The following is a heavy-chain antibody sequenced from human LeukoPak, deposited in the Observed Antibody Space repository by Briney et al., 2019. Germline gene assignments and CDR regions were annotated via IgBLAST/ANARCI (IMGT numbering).Heavy chain of an antibody. CDR1: GFSISRSSYY. V-gene: IGHV4-61*05. Sequence: SETLSLTCTVTGFSISRSSYYWSWIRQSPGKGLEWIGYIYYSGSTNYNPSLKSRVTISVDTSKNQFSLKLSSVTAADTAVYYCARHVWLQPFDYWGQGTLVTVSS. J-gene: IGHJ4*02. D-gene: IGHD3-9*01. CDR2: IYYSGST. CDR3: ARHVWLQPFDY.